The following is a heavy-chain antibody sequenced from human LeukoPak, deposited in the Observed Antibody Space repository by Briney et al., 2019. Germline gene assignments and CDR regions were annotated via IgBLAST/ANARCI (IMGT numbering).Heavy chain of an antibody. D-gene: IGHD4-17*01. CDR2: ISSSGSTI. CDR3: AKDLTTETVVYFDY. J-gene: IGHJ4*02. Sequence: PGGSLRLSCAASGFTFSDYYMSWIRQAPGKGLEWVSYISSSGSTIYYADSVKGRFTISRDNSKNTLYLQMNSLRAEDTAVYYCAKDLTTETVVYFDYWGQGTLVTVSS. CDR1: GFTFSDYY. V-gene: IGHV3-11*01.